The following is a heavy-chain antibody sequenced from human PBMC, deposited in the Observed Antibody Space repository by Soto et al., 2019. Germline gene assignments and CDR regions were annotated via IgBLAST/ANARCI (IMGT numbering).Heavy chain of an antibody. CDR2: VYHSGST. CDR1: GDSITSGGYY. J-gene: IGHJ5*02. Sequence: SETLSLTCTVSGDSITSGGYYWTGIRQHPGKGLEWIGYVYHSGSTYYNPSLKRRRTISVDTSKNQFSLKLTSVTAADTAVYFCARDRITRRKWLDPWGPGTLVTVSS. V-gene: IGHV4-31*03. D-gene: IGHD3-10*01. CDR3: ARDRITRRKWLDP.